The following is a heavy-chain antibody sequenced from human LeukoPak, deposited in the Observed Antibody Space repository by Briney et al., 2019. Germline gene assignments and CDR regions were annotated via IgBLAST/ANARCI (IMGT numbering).Heavy chain of an antibody. CDR3: ARSRASFFGVAQYFDY. CDR2: IYYSGST. CDR1: GGSISSYY. Sequence: SETLSLTCTVSGGSISSYYWSWIRQPPGKGLEWIGYIYYSGSTNYNPSLKSRVTISVDTSKNQFSLKLSSVTAADTAVYYCARSRASFFGVAQYFDYWGQGTLVTVSS. D-gene: IGHD3-3*01. V-gene: IGHV4-59*01. J-gene: IGHJ4*02.